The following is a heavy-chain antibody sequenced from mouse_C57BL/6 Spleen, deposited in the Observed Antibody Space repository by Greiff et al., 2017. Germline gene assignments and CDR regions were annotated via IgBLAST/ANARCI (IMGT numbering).Heavy chain of an antibody. CDR3: ARAPTGTFDY. CDR1: GFTFSDYY. J-gene: IGHJ2*01. Sequence: EVKLMESEGGLVQPGSSMKLSCTASGFTFSDYYMAWVRQVPEKGLEWVANINYDGSSTYYLDSLKSRFIISRDNAKNILYLQMSSLKSEDTATYYCARAPTGTFDYWGQGTTLTVSS. D-gene: IGHD4-1*01. V-gene: IGHV5-16*01. CDR2: INYDGSST.